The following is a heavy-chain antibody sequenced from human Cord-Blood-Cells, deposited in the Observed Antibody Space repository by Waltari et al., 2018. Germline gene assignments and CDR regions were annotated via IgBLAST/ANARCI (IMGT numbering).Heavy chain of an antibody. CDR1: GYTFTGYY. CDR2: INPNRGGT. V-gene: IGHV1-2*02. D-gene: IGHD7-27*01. J-gene: IGHJ3*02. Sequence: QVQLVQSGAEVKKPGASVKVSCTASGYTFTGYYMHWVRQAPGQGLEWMGWINPNRGGTNYAQKFQGRVTMTRDTSISTAYMELSRLRSDDTAVYYCAGSSGDGDAFDIWGQGTMVTVSS. CDR3: AGSSGDGDAFDI.